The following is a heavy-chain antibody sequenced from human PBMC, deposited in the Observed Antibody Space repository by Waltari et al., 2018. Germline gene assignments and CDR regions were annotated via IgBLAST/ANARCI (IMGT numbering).Heavy chain of an antibody. J-gene: IGHJ3*02. V-gene: IGHV3-15*07. CDR3: TTSLILVVISYDAFDI. CDR1: GFTFSNAW. CDR2: IKRKTDGETT. D-gene: IGHD3-22*01. Sequence: EVQLVESGGGLVKPGGSLRLSCAASGFTFSNAWMNWVRQAPGKGLEWLSRIKRKTDGETTDYSAPVKGRFTIARDDSKNTLYLQMNSLKTEDTAVYYCTTSLILVVISYDAFDIWGQGTMVTVSS.